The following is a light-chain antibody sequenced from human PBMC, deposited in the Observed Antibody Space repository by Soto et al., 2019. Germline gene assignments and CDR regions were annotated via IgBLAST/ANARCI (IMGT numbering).Light chain of an antibody. CDR2: EGT. V-gene: IGLV2-23*01. CDR1: SSDVGSYNF. Sequence: QSALTHPASVSGSPGQSFTISCTGTSSDVGSYNFVSWYQQYPCKVPQLLIYEGTKRPSGVSNRFSGSKSGNTASLTISGLQAEDEAAYYFFSYAGSTYEFGSRTNVTVL. J-gene: IGLJ1*01. CDR3: FSYAGSTYE.